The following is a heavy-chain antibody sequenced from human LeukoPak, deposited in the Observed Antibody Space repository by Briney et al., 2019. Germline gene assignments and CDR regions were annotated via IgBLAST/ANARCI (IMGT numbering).Heavy chain of an antibody. Sequence: PGGSLRLSCAAAGFIFSNFSMSWVRQAPGKGLEWVSAIGGSAGSTYYADCVEGRFTISRDNFKNTLYMQMNSLRAEDTAVYYCAKDRDYDFWSGKDFDPWGQGILVTVSS. J-gene: IGHJ5*02. CDR2: IGGSAGST. V-gene: IGHV3-23*01. D-gene: IGHD3-3*01. CDR3: AKDRDYDFWSGKDFDP. CDR1: GFIFSNFS.